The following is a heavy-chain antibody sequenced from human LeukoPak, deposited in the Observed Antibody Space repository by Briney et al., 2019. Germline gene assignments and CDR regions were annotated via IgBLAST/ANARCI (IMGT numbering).Heavy chain of an antibody. Sequence: PSETLSLTXTVSGGSISSYYWNWIRQAAGKGLEWIGRIYTSGSTNYNYNPSLKSRVTMPVDTSKNQFSLKLSSVTAADTAVYYCASGDANTAAAFDIWGQGTMVTVSS. CDR3: ASGDANTAAAFDI. D-gene: IGHD4-17*01. V-gene: IGHV4-4*07. CDR2: IYTSGSTNY. J-gene: IGHJ3*02. CDR1: GGSISSYY.